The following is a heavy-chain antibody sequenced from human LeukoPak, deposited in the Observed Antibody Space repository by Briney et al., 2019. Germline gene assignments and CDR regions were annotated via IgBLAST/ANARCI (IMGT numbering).Heavy chain of an antibody. V-gene: IGHV4-34*01. Sequence: SETLSLTCSAYRESFSDYYWTWIRQPPGKGLEWIGEIDHSGITNYNPSLKSRVTISGDTSKNQFSLKLSSVTAADTAVYYCAVGGYDTTGYRVGMDYWGQGTLVTVSS. CDR2: IDHSGIT. CDR1: RESFSDYY. CDR3: AVGGYDTTGYRVGMDY. D-gene: IGHD3-22*01. J-gene: IGHJ4*02.